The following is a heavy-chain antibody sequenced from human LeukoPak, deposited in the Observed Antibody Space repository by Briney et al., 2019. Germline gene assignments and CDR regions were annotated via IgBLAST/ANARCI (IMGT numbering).Heavy chain of an antibody. CDR2: IWYDGSNK. CDR1: GFTFSSYG. Sequence: HPGGSLRLSCAASGFTFSSYGMHWVRQAPGKGLEWVAVIWYDGSNKYYADSVKGRFTISRDNSKNTLYLQMNSLRAEDTAVYYCARDLSYCTITSCSYYYYGMDVWGQGTTVTVSS. CDR3: ARDLSYCTITSCSYYYYGMDV. D-gene: IGHD2-2*01. V-gene: IGHV3-33*01. J-gene: IGHJ6*02.